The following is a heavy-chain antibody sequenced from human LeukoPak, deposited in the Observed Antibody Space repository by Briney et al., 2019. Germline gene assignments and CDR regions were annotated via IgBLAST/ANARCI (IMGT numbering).Heavy chain of an antibody. Sequence: GSLRLSCAASGFIFSNYDMTWVRQAPGKGLEWVSTISSSGTRTYYADSVKGRFTISRDNSKNTDLQMNSLRVEDTAVYYCAKSGEGRYYHPHWGLGTLVTVSS. J-gene: IGHJ4*02. CDR1: GFIFSNYD. V-gene: IGHV3-23*01. CDR2: ISSSGTRT. D-gene: IGHD1-26*01. CDR3: AKSGEGRYYHPH.